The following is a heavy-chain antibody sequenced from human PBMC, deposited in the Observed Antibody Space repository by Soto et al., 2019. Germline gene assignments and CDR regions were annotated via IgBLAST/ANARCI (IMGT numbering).Heavy chain of an antibody. V-gene: IGHV3-23*01. CDR1: GFTFSSYA. J-gene: IGHJ6*02. D-gene: IGHD3-16*01. CDR3: ARPSHFLRYTAPVYYYYGMDV. Sequence: GGSLRLSCAASGFTFSSYAMSWVRQAPGKGLEWVSAISCNGGNTYYADSVKGRFTISRDNSKNTLYLQMNSLRAEDTAVYYCARPSHFLRYTAPVYYYYGMDVWGQGTTVTVSS. CDR2: ISCNGGNT.